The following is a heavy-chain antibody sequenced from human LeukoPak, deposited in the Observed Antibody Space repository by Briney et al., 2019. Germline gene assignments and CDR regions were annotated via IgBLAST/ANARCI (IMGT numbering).Heavy chain of an antibody. D-gene: IGHD3-22*01. CDR2: ISGSGGST. Sequence: GGSLRLSCAASGFTFSSYAMSWVRQAPGKGLEWVSAISGSGGSTYYADSVKGRFTISRDNSKNTLYLQMNSLRAEDTAVYYCAKDLTTYYYDGSGYYYHYWGQGTLVTVSS. CDR3: AKDLTTYYYDGSGYYYHY. J-gene: IGHJ4*02. V-gene: IGHV3-23*01. CDR1: GFTFSSYA.